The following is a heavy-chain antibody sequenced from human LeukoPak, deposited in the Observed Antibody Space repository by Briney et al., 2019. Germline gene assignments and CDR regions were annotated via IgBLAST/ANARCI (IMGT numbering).Heavy chain of an antibody. J-gene: IGHJ4*02. Sequence: SETLSLTCTVSGGSISSYYWSWIRQPPGKGLEWIGYIYYSGSTNYNPSLKSRVTISIDKPKNQFSLKLSSVTAADTDVYYCARFAIASGNYQIDYWGQGTLVTVSS. CDR2: IYYSGST. CDR1: GGSISSYY. D-gene: IGHD3-10*01. CDR3: ARFAIASGNYQIDY. V-gene: IGHV4-59*01.